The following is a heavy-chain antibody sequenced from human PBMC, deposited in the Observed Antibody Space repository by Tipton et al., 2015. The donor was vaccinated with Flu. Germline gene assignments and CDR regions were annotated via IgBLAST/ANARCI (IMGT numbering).Heavy chain of an antibody. V-gene: IGHV3-23*01. CDR1: GFTFSIYA. CDR3: AKVIPEKVAGLDY. D-gene: IGHD6-19*01. CDR2: ISGGGGGT. J-gene: IGHJ4*02. Sequence: GSLRLSRAASGFTFSIYAMSWVRQAPGKRLEWISAISGGGGGTYYADSVKGRFTISRDNSKNTLYLRMNSLRAEDTAIYYCAKVIPEKVAGLDYWGQGTLVTVSS.